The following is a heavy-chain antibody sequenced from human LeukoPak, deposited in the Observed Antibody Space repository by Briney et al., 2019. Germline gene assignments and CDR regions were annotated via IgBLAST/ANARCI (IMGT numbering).Heavy chain of an antibody. Sequence: PGGSLRLSCAASGFTFSSYWMYWVRQAPGKGLVWVSRINSDARNTNYADSVQGRFTISRDNAKNTLYLQMNSLRVEDTAVYYCASGIGVGDSLDIWGQGTMVTVSS. CDR3: ASGIGVGDSLDI. D-gene: IGHD2-21*01. V-gene: IGHV3-74*01. CDR1: GFTFSSYW. CDR2: INSDARNT. J-gene: IGHJ3*02.